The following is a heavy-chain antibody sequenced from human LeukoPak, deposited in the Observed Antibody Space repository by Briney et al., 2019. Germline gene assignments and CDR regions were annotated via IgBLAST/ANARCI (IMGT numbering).Heavy chain of an antibody. V-gene: IGHV4-39*07. J-gene: IGHJ4*02. D-gene: IGHD3-9*01. Sequence: SETLSLTCTVSGGSISSSSYYWGWIRQPPGKGLEWIGSIYYSGSTYYNPSLKSRVTISVDTSKNQFSLKLSSVTAADTAVYYCARVNILTGYYPDFDYWGQGTLVTVSS. CDR2: IYYSGST. CDR1: GGSISSSSYY. CDR3: ARVNILTGYYPDFDY.